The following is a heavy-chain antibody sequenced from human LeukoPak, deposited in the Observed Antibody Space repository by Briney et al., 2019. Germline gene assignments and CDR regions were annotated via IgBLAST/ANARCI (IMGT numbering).Heavy chain of an antibody. J-gene: IGHJ6*02. V-gene: IGHV3-23*01. CDR2: ISGSGGST. CDR1: GFTFSSYA. Sequence: GGSLRLSCAASGFTFSSYAMSWVRQAPGKGLGWVSAISGSGGSTYYADSVKGRFTISRDNSKNTLYLQMNSLRAEDTAVYYCAKDFLGGQYYYYYYGMDVWGQGTTVTVSS. D-gene: IGHD3-3*01. CDR3: AKDFLGGQYYYYYYGMDV.